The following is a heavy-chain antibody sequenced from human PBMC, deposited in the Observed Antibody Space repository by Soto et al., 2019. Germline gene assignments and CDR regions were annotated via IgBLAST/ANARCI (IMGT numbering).Heavy chain of an antibody. CDR2: IYSGGST. CDR1: GFTVSSNY. V-gene: IGHV3-53*01. CDR3: ARGGGFDWLLYDALDI. Sequence: PGGSLRLSCAASGFTVSSNYMSWVRQAPGKGLEWVSVIYSGGSTYYADSVKGRFTISRDNAKNSLYLQMNSLRAEDTAVYYCARGGGFDWLLYDALDIWGKGTMVTVPS. J-gene: IGHJ3*02. D-gene: IGHD3-9*01.